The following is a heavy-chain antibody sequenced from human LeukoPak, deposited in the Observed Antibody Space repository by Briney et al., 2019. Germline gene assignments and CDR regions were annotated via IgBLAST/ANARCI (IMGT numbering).Heavy chain of an antibody. D-gene: IGHD6-6*01. CDR3: ARDQGGVSSQFDP. CDR1: GGSISSGGYY. V-gene: IGHV4-31*03. Sequence: PSETLSLTCTVSGGSISSGGYYWSWIRQHPGKGLEWIGYIYYSGSTYYNPSLKSRVTISVDTSKNQFSLKLSSVTAADTAVYYCARDQGGVSSQFDPWGQGTLVTVSS. J-gene: IGHJ5*02. CDR2: IYYSGST.